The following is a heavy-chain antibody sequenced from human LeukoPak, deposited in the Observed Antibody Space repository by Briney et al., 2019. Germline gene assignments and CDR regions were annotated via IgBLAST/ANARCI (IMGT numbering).Heavy chain of an antibody. J-gene: IGHJ6*02. CDR3: AIGKAGYFDLYYYYGMDV. CDR2: IYYSGST. V-gene: IGHV4-39*01. D-gene: IGHD3-9*01. CDR1: GGSISSSSYY. Sequence: SDTLSLTCTVSGGSISSSSYYWGWIRQPPGKGLEWSGGIYYSGSTYYNPSLKSRVTISVDTSKNQFSLKLSSVTAADTAVYYCAIGKAGYFDLYYYYGMDVWGQGTTVTVSS.